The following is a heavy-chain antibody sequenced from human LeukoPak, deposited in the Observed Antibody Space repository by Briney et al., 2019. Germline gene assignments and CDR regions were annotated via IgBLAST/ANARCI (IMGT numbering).Heavy chain of an antibody. Sequence: SETLSLTCTVSGGSISSGNYYWTWIRQHPGKGLEWIGSIYYSGTTYYNPSLRSRVIISLDTSKNQFSLKVSSVTAADTAVYYCARGNSYGSNYWGQGTLVTVSS. J-gene: IGHJ4*02. V-gene: IGHV4-31*03. D-gene: IGHD5-18*01. CDR2: IYYSGTT. CDR3: ARGNSYGSNY. CDR1: GGSISSGNYY.